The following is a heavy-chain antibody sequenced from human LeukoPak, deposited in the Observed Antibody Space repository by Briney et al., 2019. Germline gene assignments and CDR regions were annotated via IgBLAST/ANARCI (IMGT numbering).Heavy chain of an antibody. V-gene: IGHV3-21*01. CDR2: ISSSSSYI. J-gene: IGHJ6*02. CDR3: ARDIVVVTANYYYYGMDV. CDR1: GFTFRSYS. Sequence: GGSLRLSCAASGFTFRSYSMNWVRQAPGKGLEWVSSISSSSSYIYYADSVKGRFTISRDNAKNSLYLQMNSLRAEDTAVYYCARDIVVVTANYYYYGMDVWGQGTTVTVSS. D-gene: IGHD2-21*02.